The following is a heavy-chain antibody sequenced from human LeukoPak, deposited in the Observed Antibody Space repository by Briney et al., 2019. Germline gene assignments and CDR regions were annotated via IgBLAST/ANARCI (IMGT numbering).Heavy chain of an antibody. CDR3: ARYLPRDWFDP. CDR2: IYYSGST. V-gene: IGHV4-39*01. Sequence: PSETLSLTCTVSGGSISSSSYYWGWIRQPPGKGLEWIGSIYYSGSTYYNPSLKSRVTISVDTSKNQFSLKLSSVTAADTAVYYCARYLPRDWFDPWGQGTLVTVSS. J-gene: IGHJ5*02. D-gene: IGHD2-2*01. CDR1: GGSISSSSYY.